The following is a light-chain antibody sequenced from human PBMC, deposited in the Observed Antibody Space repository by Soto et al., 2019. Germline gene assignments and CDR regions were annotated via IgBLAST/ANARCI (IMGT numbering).Light chain of an antibody. Sequence: QSVLTQPPSVSGAPGQRVTISCTGSSSNIGANCDVHWYQPLPGTVPKLLIFGNSNRPSGVPDRFSGSKSDTSASLAITGLQAEDEADYYCQSYDSSLDAVLFGGGTKLTVL. V-gene: IGLV1-40*01. CDR2: GNS. J-gene: IGLJ2*01. CDR3: QSYDSSLDAVL. CDR1: SSNIGANCD.